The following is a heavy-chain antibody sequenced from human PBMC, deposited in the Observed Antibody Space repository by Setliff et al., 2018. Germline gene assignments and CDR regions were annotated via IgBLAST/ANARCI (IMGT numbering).Heavy chain of an antibody. CDR2: IYYSGST. J-gene: IGHJ4*02. D-gene: IGHD6-19*01. CDR3: ARHRAVAGAYYFDF. CDR1: GGSISSSSYY. V-gene: IGHV4-39*01. Sequence: PSETLSLTCTVSGGSISSSSYYWGWIRQPPGKGLEWIGSIYYSGSTYYTPSLKSRVTISVDTSRNQFSLKLTAVTAADTAIYYCARHRAVAGAYYFDFWGQGTLVTVSS.